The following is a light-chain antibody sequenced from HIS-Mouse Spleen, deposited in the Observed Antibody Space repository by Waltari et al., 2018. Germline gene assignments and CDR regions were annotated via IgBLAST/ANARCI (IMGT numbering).Light chain of an antibody. CDR3: AAWDDSLNGVV. V-gene: IGLV1-44*01. CDR2: SNS. J-gene: IGLJ2*01. Sequence: QSVLTQPPSASGTPGQRVTISCSGSSSNIGSNTVNWYQQLQGTAPKLLIHSNSTRPSGVPDRFSGSKSGTSASLAIGGLQSEDEADYYCAAWDDSLNGVVFGGGTKLTVL. CDR1: SSNIGSNT.